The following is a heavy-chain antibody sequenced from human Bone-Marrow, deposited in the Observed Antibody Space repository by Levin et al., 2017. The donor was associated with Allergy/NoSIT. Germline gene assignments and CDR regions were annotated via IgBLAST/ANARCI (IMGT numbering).Heavy chain of an antibody. CDR2: MNPASGNS. V-gene: IGHV1-8*01. D-gene: IGHD5/OR15-5a*01. J-gene: IGHJ4*02. CDR1: GYTFINHD. Sequence: GESLKISCKASGYTFINHDISWVRQATGQGLEWMGWMNPASGNSGYAQKFQGRVTMTSDISTSTAYMELSRLESEDAAVYYCARDLRGDNDYWGQGTLVTVSS. CDR3: ARDLRGDNDY.